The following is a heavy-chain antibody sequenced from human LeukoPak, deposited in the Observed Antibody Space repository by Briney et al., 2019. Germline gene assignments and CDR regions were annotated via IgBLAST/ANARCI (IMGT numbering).Heavy chain of an antibody. V-gene: IGHV4-34*01. CDR3: ARGRVTMVRGSALGY. CDR1: GGSFSGYY. Sequence: SETLSPTCAVYGGSFSGYYWSWIRQPPGKGLEWIGEINHSGSTNYNPSLKSRVTISVDTSKNQFSLKLSSVTAADTAVYYCARGRVTMVRGSALGYWGQGTLVTVSS. J-gene: IGHJ4*02. D-gene: IGHD3-10*01. CDR2: INHSGST.